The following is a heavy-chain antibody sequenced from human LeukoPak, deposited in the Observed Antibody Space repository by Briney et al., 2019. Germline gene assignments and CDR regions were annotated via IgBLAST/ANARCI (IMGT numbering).Heavy chain of an antibody. CDR1: GYTFTGYY. D-gene: IGHD5-24*01. J-gene: IGHJ4*02. CDR3: ARDLNGYSAIDY. Sequence: ASVKVSCKASGYTFTGYYMHWVRQAPGQGLEWMGGIIPIFGTANYAQKFQGRVTITADKSTSTAYMELSSLRSEDTAVYYCARDLNGYSAIDYWGQGTLVTVSS. V-gene: IGHV1-69*06. CDR2: IIPIFGTA.